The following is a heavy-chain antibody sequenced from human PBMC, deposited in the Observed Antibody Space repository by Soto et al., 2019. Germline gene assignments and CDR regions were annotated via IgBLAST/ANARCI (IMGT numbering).Heavy chain of an antibody. V-gene: IGHV4-34*01. CDR1: GGSFSGYY. J-gene: IGHJ4*02. D-gene: IGHD3-16*01. Sequence: PSETLSLTCAVYGGSFSGYYWSWIRQAPGKGLEWIGFLYHSGNAKYNPSLKSRVTISVDTSKNQFSLKLRSVTAADTAVYYCARHGGYYFDYWGQGTLVTVSS. CDR2: LYHSGNA. CDR3: ARHGGYYFDY.